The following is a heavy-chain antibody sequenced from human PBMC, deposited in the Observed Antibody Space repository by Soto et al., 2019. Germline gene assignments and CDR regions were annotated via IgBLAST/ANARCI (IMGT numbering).Heavy chain of an antibody. V-gene: IGHV3-21*01. J-gene: IGHJ5*01. CDR3: ARISRGNWFDS. CDR1: EFTFSFYS. CDR2: ISSTGTYK. D-gene: IGHD3-3*02. Sequence: EVRLVESGGGLVNPGGSLRLSCAVSEFTFSFYSMSWVRQAPGKGLEWISSISSTGTYKYYADSVKGRFTVSRDNAKNSLSLQLNRLRAEDTAVYNCARISRGNWFDSWGQGTLVTVSS.